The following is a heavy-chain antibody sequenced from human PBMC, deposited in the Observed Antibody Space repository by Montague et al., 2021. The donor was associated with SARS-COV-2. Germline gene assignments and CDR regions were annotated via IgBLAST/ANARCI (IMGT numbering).Heavy chain of an antibody. CDR3: ARETMTAVAFDI. V-gene: IGHV4-59*02. J-gene: IGHJ3*02. CDR2: FYSVGST. D-gene: IGHD2-2*01. Sequence: SETLSLTCTVSGASVGSSDWGWIRQSQGKGLEWIGEFYSVGSTDYNPSLKSRATISRDTSKNQFSLKVRSVTAADTAVYYCARETMTAVAFDIWGQGTMVTVSS. CDR1: GASVGSSD.